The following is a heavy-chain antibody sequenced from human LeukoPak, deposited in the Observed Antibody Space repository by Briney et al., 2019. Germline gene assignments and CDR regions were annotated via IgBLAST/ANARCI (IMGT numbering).Heavy chain of an antibody. J-gene: IGHJ4*02. CDR3: AKGRSGWGNFDY. CDR2: ISSNGGST. V-gene: IGHV3-64*04. Sequence: GGSLRLSCSVSGFTFSSYAMHWVRQAPGKGLEYVSGISSNGGSTYSADSVRGRFTISRDNSKNTLYLQMNSLRAEDTAVYYCAKGRSGWGNFDYWGQGTLVTVSS. D-gene: IGHD6-19*01. CDR1: GFTFSSYA.